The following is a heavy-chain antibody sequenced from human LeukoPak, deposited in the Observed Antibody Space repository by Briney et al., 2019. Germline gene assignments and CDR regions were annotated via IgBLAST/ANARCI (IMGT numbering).Heavy chain of an antibody. CDR2: IYYSGST. J-gene: IGHJ2*01. CDR3: ARRATTHRRIWYFDL. Sequence: SETLSLTCTVSGGSISSYYWSWIRQPPGKGLEWIGYIYYSGSTNYNPSLKSRVTISVDTSNNQFSLKLSSVTAADTAVYYCARRATTHRRIWYFDLWGRGTLVTVSS. D-gene: IGHD1-1*01. CDR1: GGSISSYY. V-gene: IGHV4-59*08.